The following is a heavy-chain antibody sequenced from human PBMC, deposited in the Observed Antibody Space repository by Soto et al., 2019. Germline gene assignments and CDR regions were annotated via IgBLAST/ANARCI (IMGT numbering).Heavy chain of an antibody. CDR2: LYSGGST. J-gene: IGHJ1*01. Sequence: VGSLRLSCAASGFTVSSNYMSWVRQAPGKGLEWVSVLYSGGSTYYADSVKGRFTISRDNSKNTLYLQMNSLRAEDTAVYYCARDMVRGLYPEYFQHWGQGTLVTVSS. CDR3: ARDMVRGLYPEYFQH. D-gene: IGHD3-10*01. V-gene: IGHV3-66*01. CDR1: GFTVSSNY.